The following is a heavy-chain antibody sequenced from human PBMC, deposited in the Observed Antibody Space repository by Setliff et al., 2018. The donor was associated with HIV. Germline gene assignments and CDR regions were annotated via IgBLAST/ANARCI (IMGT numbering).Heavy chain of an antibody. V-gene: IGHV1-8*01. CDR3: ARVATVSHPGDYFDY. D-gene: IGHD4-4*01. CDR2: MNPNSGNT. J-gene: IGHJ4*02. Sequence: PGPSVKVSCKASGYTFSNYDINWVRQATGQGLEWVGWMNPNSGNTGYAQKFQGRVTLTRNTSISTAYMGLSSLRSEDTAVYSCARVATVSHPGDYFDYWGQGTLVTVSS. CDR1: GYTFSNYD.